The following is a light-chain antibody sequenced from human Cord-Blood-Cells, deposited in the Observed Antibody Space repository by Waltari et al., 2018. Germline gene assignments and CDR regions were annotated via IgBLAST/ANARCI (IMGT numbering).Light chain of an antibody. CDR1: QSISSW. J-gene: IGKJ4*01. CDR3: QQYNSYS. V-gene: IGKV1-5*03. Sequence: DIQMTQSPSTLSASVGDRVTITCRASQSISSWLAWYQQKPGKAPMLLVYTASSLESAVPSRFSGSGSGTEFTLTISNLQHDDFATYYCQQYNSYSFGGGTKVEIK. CDR2: TAS.